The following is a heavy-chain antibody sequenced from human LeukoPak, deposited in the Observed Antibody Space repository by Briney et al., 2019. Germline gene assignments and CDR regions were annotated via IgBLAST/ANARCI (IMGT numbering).Heavy chain of an antibody. CDR1: GYTFTGYY. CDR2: INPNSGGT. J-gene: IGHJ6*03. Sequence: ASVKVSCKASGYTFTGYYMHWVRQAPGQGLEWMGWINPNSGGTNYAQKFQGRVTMTRDTSISTAYMELSRLRSDDTAVYYCARGGYSVSVWFGELSPYYYYYMDVWGKGTTVTISS. V-gene: IGHV1-2*02. D-gene: IGHD3-10*01. CDR3: ARGGYSVSVWFGELSPYYYYYMDV.